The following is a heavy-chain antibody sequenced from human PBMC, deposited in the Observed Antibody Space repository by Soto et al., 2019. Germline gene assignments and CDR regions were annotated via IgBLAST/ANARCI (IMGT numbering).Heavy chain of an antibody. CDR2: ISAHHGNT. CDR1: GYAFTTYG. CDR3: ARGRYGDY. V-gene: IGHV1-18*01. Sequence: QVHLVQSGAEVKKPGASVKVSCQASGYAFTTYGITWVRQAPGQGLEWMGWISAHHGNTNYAQKLQGRVTVTRETSTSTAYMELRSLRSDDTAVYYCARGRYGDYWGQGALVTVSS. D-gene: IGHD1-1*01. J-gene: IGHJ4*02.